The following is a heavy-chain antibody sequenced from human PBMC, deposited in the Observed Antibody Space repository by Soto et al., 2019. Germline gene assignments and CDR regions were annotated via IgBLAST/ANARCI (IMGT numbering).Heavy chain of an antibody. CDR3: ARGQQWVTNTWFDP. CDR1: GGPFSSYT. J-gene: IGHJ5*02. V-gene: IGHV1-69*01. CDR2: IVPTFGTA. D-gene: IGHD6-19*01. Sequence: QVQLVQSGAEVRKPGSSVNVSCKVSGGPFSSYTLSWVRQAPGQGLEWMGGIVPTFGTAIYAQKFQGRVTITADESTTTAYMELRSLRSDDTAIYYCARGQQWVTNTWFDPWGQGTLVTVSS.